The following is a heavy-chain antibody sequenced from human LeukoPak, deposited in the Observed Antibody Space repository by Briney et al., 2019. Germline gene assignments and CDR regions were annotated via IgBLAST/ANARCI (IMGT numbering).Heavy chain of an antibody. CDR1: GFTFSSYW. V-gene: IGHV3-7*01. CDR2: IKQDGSEK. CDR3: ARDHNILTGYYKGGAWYFDL. D-gene: IGHD3-9*01. Sequence: GGSLRLSCAASGFTFSSYWMSWVRQAPGKGLEWVANIKQDGSEKHYVDSVKGRFTISRDNAKNSLYLQMNSLRAEDTAVYYCARDHNILTGYYKGGAWYFDLWGRGTLVTVSS. J-gene: IGHJ2*01.